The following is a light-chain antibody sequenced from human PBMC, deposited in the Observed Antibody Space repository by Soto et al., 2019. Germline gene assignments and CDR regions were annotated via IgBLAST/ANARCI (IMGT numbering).Light chain of an antibody. J-gene: IGKJ2*01. CDR3: HHYGSSPPRT. Sequence: EIVLTQSPGTLSLSPGERATLSCRASQSVSSNYVAWYQQKRGQAPRLLIFGASSRATGIPDRFRGSGSGTDFTLTISRLEPEDFAVYFCHHYGSSPPRTFGQGTKLEIK. CDR1: QSVSSNY. V-gene: IGKV3-20*01. CDR2: GAS.